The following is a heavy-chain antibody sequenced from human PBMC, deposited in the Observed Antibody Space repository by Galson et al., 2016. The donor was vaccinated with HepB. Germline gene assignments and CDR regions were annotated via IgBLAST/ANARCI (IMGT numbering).Heavy chain of an antibody. CDR3: ALYYYDSSGFVEYFQH. CDR1: GFTFGSVW. Sequence: SLRLSCATSGFTFGSVWMSWVRQAPGKGLEWVANIKPDGSERYYVDSLKGRFTISRDNAKNSLYLQMNNLRAEDTAVYYCALYYYDSSGFVEYFQHWGQGTQVSVSS. CDR2: IKPDGSER. D-gene: IGHD3-22*01. J-gene: IGHJ1*01. V-gene: IGHV3-7*03.